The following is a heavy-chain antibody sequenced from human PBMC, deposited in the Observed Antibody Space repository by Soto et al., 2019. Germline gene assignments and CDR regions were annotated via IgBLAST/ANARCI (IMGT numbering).Heavy chain of an antibody. CDR3: ARDRDWTTGGYFDY. CDR1: GFTFSSYR. J-gene: IGHJ4*02. V-gene: IGHV3-21*01. D-gene: IGHD4-17*01. CDR2: ISSSSSYI. Sequence: EVQLVESGGGLVKPGGSLRLSCAASGFTFSSYRMNWVRQAPGKGLEWVSSISSSSSYIYYADSVKGRFTISRDNAKNSLYLQMNSLRDEDTAVYYCARDRDWTTGGYFDYWGQGTLVTVSS.